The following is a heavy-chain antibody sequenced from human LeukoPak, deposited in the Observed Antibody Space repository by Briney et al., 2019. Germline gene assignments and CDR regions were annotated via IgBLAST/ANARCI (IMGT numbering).Heavy chain of an antibody. D-gene: IGHD3-16*01. CDR2: VYESGST. CDR1: GGSLSNYY. V-gene: IGHV4-59*01. CDR3: ARGRIGGPKAPFDY. Sequence: SETLSLTCTVSGGSLSNYYWSWIRQPPGKGLEWIGHVYESGSTTYNPSLKSRVTISVDTSKKQFSLRLSSVTAADTAVYYCARGRIGGPKAPFDYWGQGTLVTVSS. J-gene: IGHJ4*02.